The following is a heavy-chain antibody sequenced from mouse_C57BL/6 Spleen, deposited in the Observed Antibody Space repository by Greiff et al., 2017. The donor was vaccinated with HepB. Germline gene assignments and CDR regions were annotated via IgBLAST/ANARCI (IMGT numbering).Heavy chain of an antibody. CDR2: ILPGSGST. CDR3: ARALYEGAMDY. Sequence: VQRVESGAELMKPGASVKLSCKATGYTFTGSWIEWVKQRPGHGLEWIGEILPGSGSTNYNEKFKGKATFTADTSSNTAYMQPSSLTTDDSSIYYCARALYEGAMDYWGQGTSVTVSS. V-gene: IGHV1-9*01. D-gene: IGHD2-3*01. CDR1: GYTFTGSW. J-gene: IGHJ4*01.